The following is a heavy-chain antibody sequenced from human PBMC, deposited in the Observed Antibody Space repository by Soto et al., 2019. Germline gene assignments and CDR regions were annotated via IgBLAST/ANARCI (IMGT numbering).Heavy chain of an antibody. CDR2: ISYDGSNK. V-gene: IGHV3-30-3*01. Sequence: QVQLVESGGGVVQPGRSLRLSCAASGFTFSSYAMHWVRQAPGKGLEWVAVISYDGSNKYYADSVKGRFTISRDNSKNTLYLQMNSLRAEDTAVYYCAPPLTLYYYYGMDVWGQGTTVTVSS. CDR3: APPLTLYYYYGMDV. CDR1: GFTFSSYA. J-gene: IGHJ6*02.